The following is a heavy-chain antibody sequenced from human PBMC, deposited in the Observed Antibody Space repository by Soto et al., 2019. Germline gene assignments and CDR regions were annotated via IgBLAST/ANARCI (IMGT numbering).Heavy chain of an antibody. CDR1: GYTFTGYY. D-gene: IGHD3-16*01. CDR3: ARMLPRGGVIGYYYYGMDV. Sequence: ASVKVSCKASGYTFTGYYMHWVRQAPGQGLEWMGWINPNSGGTNYAQKFQGWVTMTRDTSISTAYMELSRLGSDDTAVYYCARMLPRGGVIGYYYYGMDVWGQGTTVTVSS. V-gene: IGHV1-2*04. J-gene: IGHJ6*02. CDR2: INPNSGGT.